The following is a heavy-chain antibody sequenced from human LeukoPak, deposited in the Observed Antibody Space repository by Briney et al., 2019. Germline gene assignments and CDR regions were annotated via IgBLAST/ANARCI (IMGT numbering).Heavy chain of an antibody. CDR1: GFTFSGHA. V-gene: IGHV3-23*01. D-gene: IGHD2-2*01. J-gene: IGHJ4*02. Sequence: AGGSLRLSCAASGFTFSGHAMGWVRQAPGQGLEWVSGILGSGGDTYYADSVQGRFTISRDDSKNTIYLEMNSLRVEDTAVYYCAKRGRDQLLCYFDSWGQGTLVTVPS. CDR2: ILGSGGDT. CDR3: AKRGRDQLLCYFDS.